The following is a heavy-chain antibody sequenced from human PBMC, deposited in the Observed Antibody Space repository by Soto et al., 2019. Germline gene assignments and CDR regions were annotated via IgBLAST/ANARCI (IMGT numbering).Heavy chain of an antibody. Sequence: ITLKESGPTLVKPTQTLTLTCTFSGFSLNTGGVGVGWVRQPRGKAMEWLSLIYWDDDERYRPSLRSRLNITKDTINNQVVLTMTNMDPEDTATYYCVRKCRYYGGDYDYGMDAWGQGTTVTVSS. CDR2: IYWDDDE. J-gene: IGHJ6*02. CDR1: GFSLNTGGVG. D-gene: IGHD3-10*01. CDR3: VRKCRYYGGDYDYGMDA. V-gene: IGHV2-5*02.